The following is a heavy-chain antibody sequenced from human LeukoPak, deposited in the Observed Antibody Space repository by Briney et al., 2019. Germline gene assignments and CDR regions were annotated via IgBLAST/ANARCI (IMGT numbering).Heavy chain of an antibody. J-gene: IGHJ3*02. CDR3: ARRSSSWSGAFDI. CDR1: GGSISSSSYY. V-gene: IGHV4-39*01. D-gene: IGHD6-13*01. CDR2: IYYSGTT. Sequence: SETLSLTCSVSGGSISSSSYYWGWIRQPPGKGLEWIGSIYYSGTTYYNPSLKSRVTISIDTSTNQFSLKLNSVTAADTAVYYCARRSSSWSGAFDIWGQGTMVTVSS.